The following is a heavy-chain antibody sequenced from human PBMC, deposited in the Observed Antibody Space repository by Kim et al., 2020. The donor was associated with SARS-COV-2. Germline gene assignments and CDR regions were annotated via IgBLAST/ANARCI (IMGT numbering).Heavy chain of an antibody. CDR2: IRSKAYGGTT. V-gene: IGHV3-49*03. D-gene: IGHD3-10*01. CDR1: GFTFGEYA. CDR3: TRYGSRLWSDDLLDY. Sequence: GGSLRLSCTASGFTFGEYAMNWFRQAPGKGLEWVGFIRSKAYGGTTQYAASVKGRFTISRDDSKSIAYLQMNSLKTEDTAVYYCTRYGSRLWSDDLLDYWGQGTLVTVSS. J-gene: IGHJ4*02.